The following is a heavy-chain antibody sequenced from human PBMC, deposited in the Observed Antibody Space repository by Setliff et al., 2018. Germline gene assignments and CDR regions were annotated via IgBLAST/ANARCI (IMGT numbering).Heavy chain of an antibody. Sequence: SETLSLTCTVSGSSVRSRHYWGWIRQPPGRGLEWIGSIYHSGTTYYNPSLKSRVTISVDTSKTQFSLRLSSVTAADTAVYYCARVSVVGGMPTKVESWGQGALVTVSS. CDR2: IYHSGTT. J-gene: IGHJ4*02. CDR1: GSSVRSRHY. D-gene: IGHD3-22*01. V-gene: IGHV4-38-2*02. CDR3: ARVSVVGGMPTKVES.